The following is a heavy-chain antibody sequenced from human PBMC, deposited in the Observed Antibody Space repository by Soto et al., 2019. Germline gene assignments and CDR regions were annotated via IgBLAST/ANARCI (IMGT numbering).Heavy chain of an antibody. CDR1: GDSVSSNSTA. Sequence: QVQLQQSGPGLVKPSQTLSLTCAISGDSVSSNSTAWNWIRQSPSRGLEWLGRTYYRSNWHNDYAVSVKSRITINPDPSKNQFSLQLNSVTPEDTAVYSCARGWEAYSSSLDYWGQGTLVTVSS. CDR3: ARGWEAYSSSLDY. V-gene: IGHV6-1*01. D-gene: IGHD6-13*01. J-gene: IGHJ4*02. CDR2: TYYRSNWHN.